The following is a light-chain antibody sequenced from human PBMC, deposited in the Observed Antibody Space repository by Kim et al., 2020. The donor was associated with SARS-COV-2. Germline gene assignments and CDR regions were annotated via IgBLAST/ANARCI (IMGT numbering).Light chain of an antibody. CDR1: SSNIGNNY. V-gene: IGLV1-51*01. CDR2: DNN. CDR3: GTWDTSLRARV. Sequence: QSVLTQTPSVSAAPGQKVTISCSGSSSNIGNNYVHWYQQIPGTAPKLLIYDNNKRPSGIPDRFSGSKSGTSATLGITGLQTGDEADYYCGTWDTSLRARVFGGGTQLTVL. J-gene: IGLJ3*02.